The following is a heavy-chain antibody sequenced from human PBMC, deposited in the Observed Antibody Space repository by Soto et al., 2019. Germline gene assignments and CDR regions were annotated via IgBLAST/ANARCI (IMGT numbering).Heavy chain of an antibody. CDR3: ARDPSFSYYYYYMDV. J-gene: IGHJ6*03. Sequence: PGGALRLSCAASGFTFSSYGMHWVRQAPGKGLEWVAVIWYDGSNKYYADSVKGRFTISRDNSKNTLYLQMNSLRAEDTAVYYCARDPSFSYYYYYMDVWGKGTTVTVSS. CDR1: GFTFSSYG. V-gene: IGHV3-33*01. CDR2: IWYDGSNK. D-gene: IGHD3-3*02.